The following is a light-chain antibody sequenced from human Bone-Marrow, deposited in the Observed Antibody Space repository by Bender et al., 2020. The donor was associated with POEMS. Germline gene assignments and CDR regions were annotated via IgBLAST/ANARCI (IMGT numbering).Light chain of an antibody. Sequence: QSVLTQPPSASGTPGQRVTISCSGSSSKFGSYPVNWYQQLPGAAPKLLIYTNDQRPSGVPDRFSGSNSGTSASLAISGLLSDDEADFYCATWDDSLNGWVFGGGTKLTVL. CDR2: TND. CDR3: ATWDDSLNGWV. J-gene: IGLJ3*02. V-gene: IGLV1-44*01. CDR1: SSKFGSYP.